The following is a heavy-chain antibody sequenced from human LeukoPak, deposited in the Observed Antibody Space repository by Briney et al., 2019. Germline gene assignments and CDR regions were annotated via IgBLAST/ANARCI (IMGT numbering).Heavy chain of an antibody. CDR1: GYTFTSYG. CDR3: ARAQAYYYDSSGSARFGY. V-gene: IGHV1-18*01. J-gene: IGHJ4*02. CDR2: ISAYNGNT. Sequence: GASVKVSCKASGYTFTSYGISWVRQAPGQGLEWMGWISAYNGNTNYAQKLQGRVTMTTDTSTSTAYMELRSLRSDDTAVYYCARAQAYYYDSSGSARFGYWGQGTLVTVSS. D-gene: IGHD3-22*01.